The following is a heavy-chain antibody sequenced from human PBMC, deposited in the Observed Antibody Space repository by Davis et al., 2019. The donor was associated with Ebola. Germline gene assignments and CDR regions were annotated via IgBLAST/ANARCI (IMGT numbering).Heavy chain of an antibody. V-gene: IGHV3-73*01. CDR3: TRSGASNWFDP. CDR1: GFTFSGSA. D-gene: IGHD3-10*01. Sequence: GESLKISCAASGFTFSGSAMHWVRQASGKGLEWVGRIRSKANSYATAYAASVKGRFTISRDDSKNTAYLQMNSLKTEDTAVYYCTRSGASNWFDPWGQGTLVTVSS. J-gene: IGHJ5*02. CDR2: IRSKANSYAT.